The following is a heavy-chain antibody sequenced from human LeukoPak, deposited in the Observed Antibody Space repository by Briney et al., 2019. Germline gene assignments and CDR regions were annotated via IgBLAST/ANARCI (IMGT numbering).Heavy chain of an antibody. CDR3: ARGTGDMSFDF. J-gene: IGHJ4*02. CDR1: GFTVSSNY. CDR2: IYSGGST. D-gene: IGHD7-27*01. Sequence: PGGSLRLSCAASGFTVSSNYMSWVRQAPGKGPEWVSVIYSGGSTYYADSVKGRFTISRDNSKNTLYLRMNSLRAEDTAVYYCARGTGDMSFDFWGQGTLVTVSS. V-gene: IGHV3-66*01.